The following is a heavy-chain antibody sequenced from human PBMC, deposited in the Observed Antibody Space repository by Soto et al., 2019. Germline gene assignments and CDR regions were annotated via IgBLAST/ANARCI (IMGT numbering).Heavy chain of an antibody. Sequence: SVKVSCKASGGTFSSYAISWVRQAPGQGLEWMGGIIPIFGTAKYAQKFQGRVTITADESTSTAYMELSSLRSEDTAVYYCAGGWFGELLYYYGMGVWGQGTTVTVSS. CDR2: IIPIFGTA. V-gene: IGHV1-69*13. CDR1: GGTFSSYA. CDR3: AGGWFGELLYYYGMGV. D-gene: IGHD3-10*01. J-gene: IGHJ6*02.